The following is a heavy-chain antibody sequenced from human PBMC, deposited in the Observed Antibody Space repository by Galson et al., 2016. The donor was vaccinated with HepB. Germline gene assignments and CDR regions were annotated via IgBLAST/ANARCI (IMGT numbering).Heavy chain of an antibody. V-gene: IGHV4-59*08. CDR2: IYYSGTT. D-gene: IGHD2-21*02. CDR3: SRPTIVVGVTL. Sequence: TLSLTCTVSGASIRSYYWSWIRQSPGMRLEWIGYIYYSGTTKYNPSLKSRVTISTDTSKNQFSLKLSSVTAADTAAYYCSRPTIVVGVTLWGQGTLVTVSS. CDR1: GASIRSYY. J-gene: IGHJ4*02.